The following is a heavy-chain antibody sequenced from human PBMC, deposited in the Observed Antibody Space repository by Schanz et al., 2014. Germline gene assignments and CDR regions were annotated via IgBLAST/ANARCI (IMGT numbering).Heavy chain of an antibody. J-gene: IGHJ4*02. D-gene: IGHD1-20*01. CDR2: ISGRDGST. Sequence: EVQLLESGGGLVQPGGSLRLSCAASGFTFSSYAMTWVRQASGMGLEWVSAISGRDGSTYYADSVRGRFTISRDNSKNTLYLQMTSLRAEDTAVYYCANNWNLDYWGQGTLVTVSS. V-gene: IGHV3-23*01. CDR1: GFTFSSYA. CDR3: ANNWNLDY.